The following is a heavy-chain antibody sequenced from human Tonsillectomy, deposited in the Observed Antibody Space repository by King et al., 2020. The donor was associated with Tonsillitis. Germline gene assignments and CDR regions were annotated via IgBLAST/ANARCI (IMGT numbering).Heavy chain of an antibody. V-gene: IGHV4-39*01. D-gene: IGHD6-19*01. CDR2: IYYSGNT. Sequence: QLQESGPGLVKPSETLSLTCAVSGVSISSTSYYWGWIRQPPGKGLEWIGSIYYSGNTFYNPSLKNRVTISVDTSKNQFSLRLRSVTAADTAVYYCARPYRSEYSALLDIWGQGTMVTVSS. CDR3: ARPYRSEYSALLDI. CDR1: GVSISSTSYY. J-gene: IGHJ3*02.